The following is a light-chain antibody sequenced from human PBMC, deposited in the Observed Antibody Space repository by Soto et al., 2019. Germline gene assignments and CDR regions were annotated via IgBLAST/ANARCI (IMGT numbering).Light chain of an antibody. CDR3: YSYTSSTTYV. CDR1: SSEVGAYNY. V-gene: IGLV2-14*01. Sequence: QSVLTQPASVSGSPGQAITISCSGTSSEVGAYNYVSWYQQHPAKAPKLIVYDVSNRPSGVSNRFSGSKSGNTASLTISGLQAEDEDDYYCYSYTSSTTYVFGTGNKVTVL. J-gene: IGLJ1*01. CDR2: DVS.